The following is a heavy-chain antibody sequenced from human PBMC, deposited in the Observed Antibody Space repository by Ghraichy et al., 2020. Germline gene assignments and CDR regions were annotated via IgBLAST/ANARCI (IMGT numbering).Heavy chain of an antibody. D-gene: IGHD2-2*01. CDR1: GFSLSGGGVG. CDR2: IYWDGDE. CDR3: AHWRNYCYDTSCYGGAFYYTDV. V-gene: IGHV2-5*02. J-gene: IGHJ6*03. Sequence: SGPTLVKPTQTLTLTCTFSGFSLSGGGVGVGWIRQPPGKALEWLALIYWDGDERYRPSLRSRLTITKDTSKNQVVLTMTNMDPVDTATYYCAHWRNYCYDTSCYGGAFYYTDVWGKGTTVTVSS.